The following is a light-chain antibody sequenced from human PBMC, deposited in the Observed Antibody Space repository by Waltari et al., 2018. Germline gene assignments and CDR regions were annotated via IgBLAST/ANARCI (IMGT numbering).Light chain of an antibody. CDR1: NSHVGNNG. V-gene: IGLV1-44*01. CDR2: RND. J-gene: IGLJ2*01. Sequence: QSMLTQPPSASGPPGQRVTISCSGTNSHVGNNGVNWYQQVPGTAPKLRIYRNDQRPSRSPDRFSGSTSGSAASLAISGLRSEDEGDYYCESGDDSLNGRWAFGGGTKLTVL. CDR3: ESGDDSLNGRWA.